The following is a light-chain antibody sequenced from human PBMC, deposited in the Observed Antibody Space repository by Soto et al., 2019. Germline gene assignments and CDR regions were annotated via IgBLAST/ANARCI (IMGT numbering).Light chain of an antibody. CDR1: QSVSSND. Sequence: EIVLTQSPGTLSLSPGERDTLSCWASQSVSSNDLAWYQQKPGQAPRLLIYGASRRVTGVPDRFSGSGSGTDFTLTVSRLEPEDFAVYYCQQYGNSPPTFGQGTNLGIK. CDR2: GAS. V-gene: IGKV3-20*01. CDR3: QQYGNSPPT. J-gene: IGKJ2*01.